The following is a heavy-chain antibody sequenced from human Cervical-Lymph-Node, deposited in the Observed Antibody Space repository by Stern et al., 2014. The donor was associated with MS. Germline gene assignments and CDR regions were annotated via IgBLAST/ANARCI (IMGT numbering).Heavy chain of an antibody. D-gene: IGHD3-22*01. Sequence: QVQLVQSGAEVKKPGSSVKVSCKASGGTFSSYAITWVRQAPGRGLEWMGEIIPMFATTKYAQKFQGRVTLIADGSTTTAYRELSSLRSEDTAVYYCARRDYYDSSGYDGDAFDIWGQGTMVTVSS. V-gene: IGHV1-69*01. CDR2: IIPMFATT. J-gene: IGHJ3*02. CDR1: GGTFSSYA. CDR3: ARRDYYDSSGYDGDAFDI.